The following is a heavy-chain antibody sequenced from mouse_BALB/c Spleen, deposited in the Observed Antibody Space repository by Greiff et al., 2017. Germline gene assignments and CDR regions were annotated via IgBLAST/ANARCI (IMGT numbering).Heavy chain of an antibody. CDR3: ARRGNYYGSSFYFDY. J-gene: IGHJ2*01. Sequence: LVKTRASVKISCKASGYSFTGYYMHWVKQSHGKSLEWIGYISCYNGATSYNQKFKGKATFTVDTSSSTAYMQFNSLTSEDSAVYYCARRGNYYGSSFYFDYWGQGTTLTVSS. CDR1: GYSFTGYY. D-gene: IGHD1-1*01. CDR2: ISCYNGAT. V-gene: IGHV1S34*01.